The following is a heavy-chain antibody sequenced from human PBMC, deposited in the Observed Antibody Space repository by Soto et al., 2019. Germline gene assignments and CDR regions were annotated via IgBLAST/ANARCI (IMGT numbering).Heavy chain of an antibody. CDR3: ARGIRNYYGMDV. CDR1: GFTFSSYW. V-gene: IGHV3-74*01. D-gene: IGHD5-18*01. Sequence: EVQLVESGGGLVQPGGSLSLSCATSGFTFSSYWMHWVRQAPGKGLVWVSRIKYDGSNTNYADSVRGRFSISRDNAENTVYLQINSLRAEDTAIYDCARGIRNYYGMDVWGQGTTVTVSS. J-gene: IGHJ6*02. CDR2: IKYDGSNT.